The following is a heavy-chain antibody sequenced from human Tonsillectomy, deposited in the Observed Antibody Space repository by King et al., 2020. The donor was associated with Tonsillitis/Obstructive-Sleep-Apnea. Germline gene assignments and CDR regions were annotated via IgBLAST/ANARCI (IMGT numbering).Heavy chain of an antibody. D-gene: IGHD3-3*01. CDR2: ISSTSSYI. V-gene: IGHV3-21*01. CDR3: ARDHYDFWSGYATNWFDP. Sequence: VQLVESGGGLVKPGGSLRLSCAASGFTFTSYGMTWVRQAPGKGLDWVSSISSTSSYIYYADSVKGRFTISRETAKNSLYLQMNSLRAEDTAVYYCARDHYDFWSGYATNWFDPWGQGTLVTVFS. J-gene: IGHJ5*02. CDR1: GFTFTSYG.